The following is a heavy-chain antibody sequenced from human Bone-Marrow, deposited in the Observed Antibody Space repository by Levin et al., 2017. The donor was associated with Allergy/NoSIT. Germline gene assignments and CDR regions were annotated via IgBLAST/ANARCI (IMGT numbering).Heavy chain of an antibody. CDR3: ARGAELDYQMQTSDRLDP. Sequence: PSETLSLTCTVSGDSITTGGYRWTWIRQSPGKGLEWVGSIFHLGTTFYNPSLRRRITMSLDTSKNQFSLKLNSVTAADTALYFCARGAELDYQMQTSDRLDPWGQGTLVTVSS. D-gene: IGHD2-2*01. J-gene: IGHJ5*02. CDR1: GDSITTGGYR. CDR2: IFHLGTT. V-gene: IGHV4-30-4*01.